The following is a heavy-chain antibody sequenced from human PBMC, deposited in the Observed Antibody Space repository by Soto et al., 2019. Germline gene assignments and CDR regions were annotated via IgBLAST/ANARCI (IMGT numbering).Heavy chain of an antibody. J-gene: IGHJ6*02. V-gene: IGHV3-23*01. CDR3: AKGPQSWLPPHGMDV. D-gene: IGHD6-13*01. CDR1: GFTFSTYA. Sequence: GGSLRLSCAASGFTFSTYAMSWVRQAPGKGLEWVSAIGGSGGSTYYADSVKGRFTISRDNSKNTLYLQMNSLRAEDTAVYYCAKGPQSWLPPHGMDVWGQGTTVTVSS. CDR2: IGGSGGST.